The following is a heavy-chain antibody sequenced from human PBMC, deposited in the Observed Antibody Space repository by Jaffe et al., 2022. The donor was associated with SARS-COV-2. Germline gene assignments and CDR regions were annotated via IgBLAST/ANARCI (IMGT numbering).Heavy chain of an antibody. J-gene: IGHJ3*02. Sequence: QVQLQESGPGLVKPSETLSLTCTVSGGSISSYYWSWIRQPPGKGLEWIGYIYYSGSTNYNPSLKSRVTISVDTSKNQFSLKLSSVTAADTAVYYCARDRGQQQLADAFDIWGQGTMVTVSS. CDR3: ARDRGQQQLADAFDI. V-gene: IGHV4-59*01. CDR2: IYYSGST. D-gene: IGHD6-13*01. CDR1: GGSISSYY.